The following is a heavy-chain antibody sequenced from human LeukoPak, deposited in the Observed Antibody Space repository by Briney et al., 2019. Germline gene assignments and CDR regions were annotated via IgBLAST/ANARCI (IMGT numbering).Heavy chain of an antibody. J-gene: IGHJ4*02. CDR1: GFSFSTYE. D-gene: IGHD5-18*01. CDR3: ARVAYTYGFDY. Sequence: AGGSLRLSCAASGFSFSTYEMNWVRQAPGKGLEWVSYISSSGGTIYYADSLQGRFTISRDNAKNSLYLQMNSLRAEDTSVYYCARVAYTYGFDYWGEGALVTVSS. V-gene: IGHV3-48*03. CDR2: ISSSGGTI.